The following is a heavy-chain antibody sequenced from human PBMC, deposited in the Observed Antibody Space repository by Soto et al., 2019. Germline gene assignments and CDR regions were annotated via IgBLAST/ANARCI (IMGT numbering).Heavy chain of an antibody. CDR1: GFSFSNYA. V-gene: IGHV3-23*01. J-gene: IGHJ4*02. CDR3: AKPMTPVTTPIDGGLDY. D-gene: IGHD4-17*01. Sequence: GGSLRLSCEASGFSFSNYALSWVRQSPGEGQGLRRGKGLEWVSSVSTSGGSTYYADSVKGRFTISRDNSKSTLFLQMNSLRAEDTAVYYCAKPMTPVTTPIDGGLDYWGQGTLVTVSS. CDR2: VSTSGGST.